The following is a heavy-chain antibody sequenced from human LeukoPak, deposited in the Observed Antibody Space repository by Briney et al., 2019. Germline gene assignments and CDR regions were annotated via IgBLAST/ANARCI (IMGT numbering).Heavy chain of an antibody. CDR3: AKDHQTYYYDSSGYYGVLWFDP. CDR2: ISWYSGSI. CDR1: GFTFDDYA. J-gene: IGHJ5*02. V-gene: IGHV3-9*01. D-gene: IGHD3-22*01. Sequence: GGSLRLSCAASGFTFDDYAMHWVRQAPGKGLEWVSGISWYSGSIGYADSVKGRFTISRDNAKNSLYLQMNSLRAEDTALYYCAKDHQTYYYDSSGYYGVLWFDPWGQGTLVTVSS.